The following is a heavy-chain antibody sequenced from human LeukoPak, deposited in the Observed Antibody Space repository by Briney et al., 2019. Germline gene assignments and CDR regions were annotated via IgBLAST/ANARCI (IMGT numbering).Heavy chain of an antibody. Sequence: GGSLRLSCAASGFTFSNYAMNWVRQAPGKGLEWVSYISGRGSTIYYADSVKGRFTISRDNAKNSLYLQMNNLRAEDTAVYYCATFLTVTLDYWGQGTLVTVSS. CDR2: ISGRGSTI. D-gene: IGHD4-17*01. CDR1: GFTFSNYA. V-gene: IGHV3-48*03. J-gene: IGHJ4*02. CDR3: ATFLTVTLDY.